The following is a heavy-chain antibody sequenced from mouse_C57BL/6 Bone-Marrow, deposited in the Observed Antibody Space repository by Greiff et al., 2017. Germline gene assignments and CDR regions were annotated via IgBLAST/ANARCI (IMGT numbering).Heavy chain of an antibody. CDR1: GFTFSDYG. V-gene: IGHV5-17*01. D-gene: IGHD1-1*01. CDR3: ARPHYGSSYYFDY. CDR2: ISSGSSTI. J-gene: IGHJ2*01. Sequence: EVKLMESGGGLVKPGGSLKLSCAASGFTFSDYGMHWVRQAPEKGLEWVAYISSGSSTIYYADTVKGRFTISIDNDKNTLFLHMTSLRSEDTAMYYCARPHYGSSYYFDYWGQGTTLTVSS.